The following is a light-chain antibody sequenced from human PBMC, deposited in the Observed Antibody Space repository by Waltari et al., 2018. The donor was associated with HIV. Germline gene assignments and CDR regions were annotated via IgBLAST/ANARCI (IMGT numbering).Light chain of an antibody. Sequence: QSVLTQPPSVSGAPGQRVTISCTGSSSNIGAGYDLHWYQQVPGTAPKPLIYGNNHRPSGVPDRFSASKSGASPSLAITGLQAEDEADYYCQSYDSSLTGSVFGGGTKLTVL. CDR1: SSNIGAGYD. CDR3: QSYDSSLTGSV. CDR2: GNN. V-gene: IGLV1-40*01. J-gene: IGLJ2*01.